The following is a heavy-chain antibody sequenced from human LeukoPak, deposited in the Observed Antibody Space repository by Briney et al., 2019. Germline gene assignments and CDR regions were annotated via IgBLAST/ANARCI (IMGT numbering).Heavy chain of an antibody. CDR3: AKDREDSSGYYPPDH. CDR2: ICRNSGGM. J-gene: IGHJ4*02. Sequence: AGGSLRLSCAASGVSFDDFAMRWGREAPGEGVGRGSGICRNSGGMGYAESVRGRVTISRDNAKNSLYLQMNSLRAEDTALYYFAKDREDSSGYYPPDHWGQGTLVSVST. V-gene: IGHV3-9*01. D-gene: IGHD3-22*01. CDR1: GVSFDDFA.